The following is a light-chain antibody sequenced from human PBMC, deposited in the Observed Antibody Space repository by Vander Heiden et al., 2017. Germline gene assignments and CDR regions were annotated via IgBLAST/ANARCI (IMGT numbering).Light chain of an antibody. Sequence: QSVLTHPPSASGTPGQRVSISCSGSTSNIGSNPVNWYHQLPGMAPKLLIFTNNQRPSGVPDRFSGSKSGTSASLAISGLQSADEAHYYCATWDDSLNGDVVFGGGTKLTVL. CDR1: TSNIGSNP. J-gene: IGLJ2*01. CDR3: ATWDDSLNGDVV. V-gene: IGLV1-44*01. CDR2: TNN.